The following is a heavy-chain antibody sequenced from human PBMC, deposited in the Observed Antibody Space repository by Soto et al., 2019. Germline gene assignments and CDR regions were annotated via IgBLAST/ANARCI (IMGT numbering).Heavy chain of an antibody. CDR2: ISSSSFSI. D-gene: IGHD6-6*01. CDR3: ARNESSNIYAVDV. J-gene: IGHJ6*02. CDR1: GFTFSSYS. Sequence: PGGSLRLSCAASGFTFSSYSMNWVRQAPGKGLEWVSSISSSSFSINYADSVKGRFSISRDNAQNSLHLQMNNLRAEDTAVYYCARNESSNIYAVDVWGQGTPVTVSS. V-gene: IGHV3-21*01.